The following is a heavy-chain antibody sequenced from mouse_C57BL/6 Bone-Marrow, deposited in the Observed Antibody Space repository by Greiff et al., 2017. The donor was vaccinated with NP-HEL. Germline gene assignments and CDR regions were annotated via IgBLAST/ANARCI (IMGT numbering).Heavy chain of an antibody. CDR3: ARETYYSTFAY. CDR2: IHPNSGST. Sequence: VQLQQPGAGLVKPGASVKLSCKASGYTFTSYWMHWVKQRPGQGLEWIGMIHPNSGSTNYNEKFKSKATLTVDKSSSTAYMQLSSLTSEDSAVYYCARETYYSTFAYWGQGTLVTVSA. CDR1: GYTFTSYW. J-gene: IGHJ3*01. V-gene: IGHV1-64*01. D-gene: IGHD2-5*01.